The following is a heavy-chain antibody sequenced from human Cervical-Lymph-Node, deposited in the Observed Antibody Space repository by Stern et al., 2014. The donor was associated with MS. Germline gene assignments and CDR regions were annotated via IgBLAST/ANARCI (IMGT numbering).Heavy chain of an antibody. V-gene: IGHV1-8*01. CDR3: GGGGRLSGNDY. Sequence: VQLVESGAEVKKPGASVKVSCKASGYTFTSYDINWVRQATGQGLEWMGWMNPNSGNTGYAQKFQGRVTMTRNTSKSTAYMELRRLGTEGTGGFCCGGGGRLSGNDYWGQGTLVTVSS. D-gene: IGHD1-1*01. CDR1: GYTFTSYD. CDR2: MNPNSGNT. J-gene: IGHJ4*02.